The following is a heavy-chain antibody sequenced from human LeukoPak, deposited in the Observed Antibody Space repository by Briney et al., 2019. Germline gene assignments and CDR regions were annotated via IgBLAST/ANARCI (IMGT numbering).Heavy chain of an antibody. Sequence: PGGSLRLSCAASGFNFGIHGMHWVRQAPGKGLEWLAIIWHDGSNEYYEDSVKGRFTISRDNSKNTVYLQMDSLRAEDTAVYYCARNNWNSRTQRWFYFDYWGQGTLVTDSS. CDR1: GFNFGIHG. D-gene: IGHD1-1*01. CDR3: ARNNWNSRTQRWFYFDY. J-gene: IGHJ4*02. V-gene: IGHV3-33*01. CDR2: IWHDGSNE.